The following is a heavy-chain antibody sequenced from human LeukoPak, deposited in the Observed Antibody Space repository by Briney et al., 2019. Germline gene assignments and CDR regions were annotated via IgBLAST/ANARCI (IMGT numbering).Heavy chain of an antibody. J-gene: IGHJ4*02. V-gene: IGHV3-23*01. CDR3: AKDDAWLRFGE. D-gene: IGHD3-10*01. CDR2: ISPSGDIT. CDR1: GFTFSSYA. Sequence: GGTLRLSCAASGFTFSSYAMSRVRQAPGKGLEWVSGISPSGDITYYADSVKGRFTISRDNSKNTLYLEVISLTAEDTAVYYCAKDDAWLRFGEWSQGTLVTVSS.